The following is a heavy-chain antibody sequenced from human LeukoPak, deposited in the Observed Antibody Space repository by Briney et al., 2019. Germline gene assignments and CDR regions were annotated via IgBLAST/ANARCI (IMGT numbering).Heavy chain of an antibody. CDR2: IKQEGSEK. D-gene: IGHD6-6*01. CDR3: AREGSSSGYYYYYMDV. V-gene: IGHV3-7*01. J-gene: IGHJ6*03. Sequence: GGSLRLSCAASGFTFSSYWMIWVRQAPAKGLEGVANIKQEGSEKYYVDSVKGRFTISRDNAKNSLYLQMNSLRAEDTAVYYCAREGSSSGYYYYYMDVWGKGTTVTVSS. CDR1: GFTFSSYW.